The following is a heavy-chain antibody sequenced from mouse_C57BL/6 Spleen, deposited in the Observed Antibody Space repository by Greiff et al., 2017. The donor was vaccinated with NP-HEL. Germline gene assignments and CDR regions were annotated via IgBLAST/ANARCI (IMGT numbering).Heavy chain of an antibody. V-gene: IGHV5-17*01. CDR3: ATYYGSSYDYAMDY. J-gene: IGHJ4*01. CDR2: ISSGSSTI. Sequence: EVQGVESGGGLVKPGGSLKLSCAASGFTFSDYGMHWVRQAPEKGLEWVAYISSGSSTIYYADTVKGRFTISRDNAKNTLFLQMTSLRSEDTAMYYCATYYGSSYDYAMDYWGQGTSVTVSS. CDR1: GFTFSDYG. D-gene: IGHD1-1*01.